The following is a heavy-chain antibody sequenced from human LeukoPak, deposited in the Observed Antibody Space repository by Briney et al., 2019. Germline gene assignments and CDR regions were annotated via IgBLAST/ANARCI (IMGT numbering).Heavy chain of an antibody. CDR1: AFTFSSYS. J-gene: IGHJ4*02. Sequence: RGSLRLSCAASAFTFSSYSMNWVRQAPGKGLEWVSSISSSSSYIYYADSVKGRFTISRDNAKNSLYLQMNSLRAEDTAVYYCARLLGGVSVADIPNFDYWGQGTLVTVSS. CDR3: ARLLGGVSVADIPNFDY. V-gene: IGHV3-21*01. D-gene: IGHD3-16*01. CDR2: ISSSSSYI.